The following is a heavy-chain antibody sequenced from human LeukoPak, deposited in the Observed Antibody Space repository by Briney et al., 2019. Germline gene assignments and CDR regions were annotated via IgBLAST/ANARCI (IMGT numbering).Heavy chain of an antibody. CDR1: GGSISSSSYY. V-gene: IGHV4-39*02. J-gene: IGHJ5*02. CDR2: SYYSGST. Sequence: SETLSLTCTVSGGSISSSSYYWGWIRQPPGKGLEWIGSSYYSGSTYYNPSLKSRVTISVDTSKNQFSLKLSSVTAADTAVYYCARESDYYDSSGYPPGFDPWGQGTLVTVSS. D-gene: IGHD3-22*01. CDR3: ARESDYYDSSGYPPGFDP.